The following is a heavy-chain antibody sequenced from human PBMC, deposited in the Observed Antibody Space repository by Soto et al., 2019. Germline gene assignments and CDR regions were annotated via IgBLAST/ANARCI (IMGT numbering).Heavy chain of an antibody. CDR1: GFTFSSYG. CDR3: ASEIRNSSWYLSPHYYGMDV. J-gene: IGHJ6*02. CDR2: IWYDGSNK. Sequence: AGGSLRLSCAASGFTFSSYGMHWVRQAPGKGLEWVAVIWYDGSNKYYADSVKGRFTISRDNSKNTLYLQMNSLRAEDTAVYYCASEIRNSSWYLSPHYYGMDVWGQGTTVTVSS. D-gene: IGHD6-13*01. V-gene: IGHV3-33*01.